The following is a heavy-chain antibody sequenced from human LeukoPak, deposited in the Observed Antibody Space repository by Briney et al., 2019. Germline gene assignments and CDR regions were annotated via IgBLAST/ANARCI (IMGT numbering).Heavy chain of an antibody. CDR2: INPSGGST. CDR1: GYTFTSYY. D-gene: IGHD6-6*01. CDR3: ARVDTIYSSSSEWDFDY. V-gene: IGHV1-46*01. J-gene: IGHJ4*02. Sequence: ASVKVSCKASGYTFTSYYMHWVQQAPGQGLEWMGIINPSGGSTSYAQKFQGRVTMTRDTSTSTVYMELSSLRSEDTAVYYCARVDTIYSSSSEWDFDYWGQGTLVTISS.